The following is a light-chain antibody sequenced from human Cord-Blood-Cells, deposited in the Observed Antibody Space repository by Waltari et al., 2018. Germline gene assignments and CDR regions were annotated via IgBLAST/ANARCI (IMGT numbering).Light chain of an antibody. CDR2: AAS. J-gene: IGKJ3*01. CDR3: QQSYSTLIFT. CDR1: QSISSY. Sequence: DIQMTQSPSSLSASVGDRVTITCRASQSISSYLNWYQQKPGKGPKLRIYAASSLQGGVRSRFSCSGAGTDFTLTISTLQPEDFATYYSQQSYSTLIFTFGPGTKVDIK. V-gene: IGKV1-39*01.